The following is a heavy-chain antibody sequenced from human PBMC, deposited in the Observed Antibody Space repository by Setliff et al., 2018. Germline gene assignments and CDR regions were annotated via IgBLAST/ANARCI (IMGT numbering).Heavy chain of an antibody. CDR3: ARRGALILPDAFDV. V-gene: IGHV4-34*01. D-gene: IGHD3-3*01. CDR1: GGSFSGHY. J-gene: IGHJ3*01. Sequence: SETLSLTCAVYGGSFSGHYWSWVRQSPGKGLEWIGEINHSGSTNYNPSLRSRVTVLVDTSKNQVSRRVISVTAADTAVYYCARRGALILPDAFDVWGQGTVVTVSS. CDR2: INHSGST.